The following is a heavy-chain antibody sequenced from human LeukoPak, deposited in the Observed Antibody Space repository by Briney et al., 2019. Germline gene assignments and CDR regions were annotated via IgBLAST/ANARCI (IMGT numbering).Heavy chain of an antibody. J-gene: IGHJ5*02. Sequence: SETLSLTCAVYGGSFSGYYWSWIRQPPGKGLEWIGEINHSKNTNYNPSLKSRVTISVDTSKNQFSLKLSSVTAADTAVYYCARNYASRRHNWFDPWGQGTVVTVSS. CDR1: GGSFSGYY. CDR2: INHSKNT. D-gene: IGHD3-16*01. V-gene: IGHV4-34*01. CDR3: ARNYASRRHNWFDP.